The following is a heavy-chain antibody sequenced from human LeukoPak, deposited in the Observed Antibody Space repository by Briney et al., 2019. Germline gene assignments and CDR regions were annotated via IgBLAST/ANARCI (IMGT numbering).Heavy chain of an antibody. D-gene: IGHD3-3*01. CDR2: ISGGRGTT. CDR1: GFTFSSYA. Sequence: GGSLRLSCAASGFTFSSYAMNWVRQAPGKGLEWVSAISGGRGTTYYADSVKGRFTISRDNAKNSLYLQMNSLRAEDTAVYYCARGLRFLEWLTPYDPWGQGTLVTVSS. J-gene: IGHJ5*02. CDR3: ARGLRFLEWLTPYDP. V-gene: IGHV3-23*01.